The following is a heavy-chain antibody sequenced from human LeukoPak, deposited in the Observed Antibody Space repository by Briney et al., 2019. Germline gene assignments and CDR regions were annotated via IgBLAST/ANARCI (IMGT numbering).Heavy chain of an antibody. CDR2: ISSSGGGT. V-gene: IGHV3-23*01. Sequence: GGSLRLSCAASGFTFSNYAMSWVRQAPGKGLEWVSVISSSGGGTHYADSVKGRFTISRDNSKNSLYLQMNNLRVEDTAVYYCAKVRRITMVRGVIDFDYWGQGTLVTVSS. CDR3: AKVRRITMVRGVIDFDY. D-gene: IGHD3-10*01. CDR1: GFTFSNYA. J-gene: IGHJ4*02.